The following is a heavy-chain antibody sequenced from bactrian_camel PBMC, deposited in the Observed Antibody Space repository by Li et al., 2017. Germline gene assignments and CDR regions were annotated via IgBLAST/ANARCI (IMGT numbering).Heavy chain of an antibody. D-gene: IGHD2*01. CDR2: MYTATART. Sequence: HVQLVESGGGSAQPGGSLRLSCAASGYTSVSWCMGWFRQTPGKEREPVACMYTATARTYYPDSVKGRFTISQDNAKNTLYLAMNSLKPEDTAMYYCAADICHTYPVMKTDFSYWGQGTQVTVS. CDR1: GYTSVSWC. CDR3: AADICHTYPVMKTDFSY. J-gene: IGHJ6*01. V-gene: IGHV3-2*01.